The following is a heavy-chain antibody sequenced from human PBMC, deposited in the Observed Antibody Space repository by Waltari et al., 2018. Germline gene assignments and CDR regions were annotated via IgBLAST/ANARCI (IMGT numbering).Heavy chain of an antibody. D-gene: IGHD3-22*01. V-gene: IGHV3-23*01. CDR3: AKADDSSGYYYSYYFDY. CDR2: ISGSGGST. J-gene: IGHJ4*02. Sequence: EVQLLESGGGLVQPGGSLRLSCAASGFTFNSYAMSWVRQAPGKGLEWVSAISGSGGSTYYADSVKGRFTISRDNSKNTLYLQMNSLRAEDTAVYYCAKADDSSGYYYSYYFDYWGQGTLVTVSS. CDR1: GFTFNSYA.